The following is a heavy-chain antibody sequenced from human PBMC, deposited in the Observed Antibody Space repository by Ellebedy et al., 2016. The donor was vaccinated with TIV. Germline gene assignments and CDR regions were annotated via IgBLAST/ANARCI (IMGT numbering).Heavy chain of an antibody. V-gene: IGHV4-59*12. Sequence: GSLRLSXTVSGGSINNYYWSWIRQPPGKGLEWLGYVYDSGSTNYSPSLKGRVTISLDTSKNHFSLRLSSVTAADTGIYYCARRPDGLDFWGPGTLVTVSS. CDR1: GGSINNYY. CDR2: VYDSGST. J-gene: IGHJ4*02. CDR3: ARRPDGLDF.